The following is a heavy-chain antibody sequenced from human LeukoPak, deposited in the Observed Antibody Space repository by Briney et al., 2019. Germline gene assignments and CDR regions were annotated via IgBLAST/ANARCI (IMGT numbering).Heavy chain of an antibody. D-gene: IGHD3-9*01. J-gene: IGHJ4*02. V-gene: IGHV3-11*06. CDR3: ARDTSSYYDILTGSENFDY. CDR1: GFTFSDYH. CDR2: ISGSSIYT. Sequence: GGSLRLSCAASGFTFSDYHMTWIRQAPGKGLEWVSYISGSSIYTRYADSVKGRFTISRDNAKNSLYLQMNSLRDEDTAVDYCARDTSSYYDILTGSENFDYWGQGTLVTVSS.